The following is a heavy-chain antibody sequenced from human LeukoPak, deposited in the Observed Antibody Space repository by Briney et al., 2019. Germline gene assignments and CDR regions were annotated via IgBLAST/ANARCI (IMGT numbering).Heavy chain of an antibody. CDR1: GFTFSSNY. V-gene: IGHV3-66*01. CDR3: ARDSYRDSALGY. D-gene: IGHD5-12*01. Sequence: PGGSLRLSCAASGFTFSSNYMSWVRQAPGKGLEWVSVIYSGGSTYYADSVKGRFTISRDNSKNTLYLQMNSLRAEDTAVYYCARDSYRDSALGYWGQGTLVTVSS. CDR2: IYSGGST. J-gene: IGHJ4*02.